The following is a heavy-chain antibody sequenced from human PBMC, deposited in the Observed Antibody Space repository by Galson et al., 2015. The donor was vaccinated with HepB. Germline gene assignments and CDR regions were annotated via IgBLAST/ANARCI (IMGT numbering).Heavy chain of an antibody. D-gene: IGHD3-16*01. V-gene: IGHV1-18*01. J-gene: IGHJ4*02. CDR2: INPYNGDT. Sequence: SVKVSCKAYRFTFTKFSINWVRQAPGQGLEWMGWINPYNGDTNYVRKFQGRVTITTDTSTSTAYMELRSMRSDDTAVYFCARGGVPSVGGSTFDCWGQGSLVTVSS. CDR3: ARGGVPSVGGSTFDC. CDR1: RFTFTKFS.